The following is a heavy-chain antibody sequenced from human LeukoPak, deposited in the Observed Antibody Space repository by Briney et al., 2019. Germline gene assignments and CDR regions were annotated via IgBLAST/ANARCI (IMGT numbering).Heavy chain of an antibody. CDR3: ARQAAFDRSEGQFDY. CDR2: IYNSVTT. D-gene: IGHD3-9*01. J-gene: IGHJ4*02. V-gene: IGHV4-59*11. CDR1: GGSISNHY. Sequence: PSETLSLTCTASGGSISNHYWSWIRQPPGKGLEWIGYIYNSVTTNYNPSLKSRVTISVDTSKNQFSLKLTSVTAADTAVYYCARQAAFDRSEGQFDYWGQGTLVTVSS.